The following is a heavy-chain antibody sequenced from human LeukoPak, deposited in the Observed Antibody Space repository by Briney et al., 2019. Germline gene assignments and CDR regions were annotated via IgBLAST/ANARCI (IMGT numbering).Heavy chain of an antibody. Sequence: GGSLRLSCAASGFTFSSYAMHWVRQAPGKGLEWVAVISYDGSNKYYADSVKGRFTISRDNSKNTLYLQMNSLRAEDTAVYYCASPSEYYSSGWYGENAFDIWGQGTMVTVSS. J-gene: IGHJ3*02. CDR3: ASPSEYYSSGWYGENAFDI. V-gene: IGHV3-30*04. CDR2: ISYDGSNK. CDR1: GFTFSSYA. D-gene: IGHD6-19*01.